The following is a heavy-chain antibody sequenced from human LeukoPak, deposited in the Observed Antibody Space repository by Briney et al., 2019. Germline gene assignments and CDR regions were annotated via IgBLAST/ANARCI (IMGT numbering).Heavy chain of an antibody. V-gene: IGHV3-23*01. CDR1: GFTFSTYG. CDR3: ARVGGAAAFDY. D-gene: IGHD6-13*01. J-gene: IGHJ4*02. Sequence: GSLRLSCVASGFTFSTYGMSWVRQAPGKGLEWVSAISGSGGSTYYADSVKGRFTISRDNSKNTLYLQMNSLRAEDTAVYYCARVGGAAAFDYWGQGTLVTVSS. CDR2: ISGSGGST.